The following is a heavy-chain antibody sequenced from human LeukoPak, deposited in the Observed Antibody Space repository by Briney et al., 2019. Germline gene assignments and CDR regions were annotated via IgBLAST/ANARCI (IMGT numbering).Heavy chain of an antibody. CDR1: GYTFTSYD. CDR2: MNPNSGNT. V-gene: IGHV1-8*01. Sequence: ASVKVSCKASGYTFTSYDINWVRQATGQGLEWMGWMNPNSGNTGYAQKFQGRVTMTRNTSISTAYMELSSLRSDDTAVYYCARDLGIAAAGAQYYYYYMDVWGKGTTVTVSS. D-gene: IGHD6-13*01. J-gene: IGHJ6*03. CDR3: ARDLGIAAAGAQYYYYYMDV.